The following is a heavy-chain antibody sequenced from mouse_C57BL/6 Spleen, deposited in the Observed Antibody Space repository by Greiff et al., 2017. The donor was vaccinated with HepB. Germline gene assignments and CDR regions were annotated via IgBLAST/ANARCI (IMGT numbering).Heavy chain of an antibody. Sequence: EVQLQQSGPELVKPGASVKMSCKASGYTFTDYNMHWVKQSHGKSLEWIGYINPNNGGTSYNQKFKGKATLTVNKSSSTAYMELRSLTSEDSAVYDCARRGQLLRSLDYWGQGTTLTVSS. CDR3: ARRGQLLRSLDY. CDR1: GYTFTDYN. CDR2: INPNNGGT. V-gene: IGHV1-22*01. J-gene: IGHJ2*01. D-gene: IGHD1-1*01.